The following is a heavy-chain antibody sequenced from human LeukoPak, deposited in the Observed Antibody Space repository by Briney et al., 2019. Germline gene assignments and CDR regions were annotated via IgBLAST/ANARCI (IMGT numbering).Heavy chain of an antibody. Sequence: PGGSLRLSCAASGFTFSSYAMSWVRQAPGKGLEWVSAISGSGGSTYYADSVKARFTISRDNSKNTLYLQMNSLRAEDTAVYYCAKVSNWNYVYFDYWGQGTLVTVSS. J-gene: IGHJ4*02. CDR3: AKVSNWNYVYFDY. CDR1: GFTFSSYA. CDR2: ISGSGGST. V-gene: IGHV3-23*01. D-gene: IGHD1-7*01.